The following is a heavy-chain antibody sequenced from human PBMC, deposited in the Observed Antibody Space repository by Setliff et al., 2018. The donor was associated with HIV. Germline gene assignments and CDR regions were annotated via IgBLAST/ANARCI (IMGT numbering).Heavy chain of an antibody. CDR2: AIHSGIT. Sequence: SETLSLTCGVYGGSVSAYEWRWIRQPPGKGLEWIGEAIHSGITYNPSLRSRVTISLDTSKNQFSLNLTSVTAADTAVYYCARIFGDQGYYYGMDVWGQGTTVTVSS. V-gene: IGHV4-34*12. CDR1: GGSVSAYE. CDR3: ARIFGDQGYYYGMDV. D-gene: IGHD3-3*01. J-gene: IGHJ6*02.